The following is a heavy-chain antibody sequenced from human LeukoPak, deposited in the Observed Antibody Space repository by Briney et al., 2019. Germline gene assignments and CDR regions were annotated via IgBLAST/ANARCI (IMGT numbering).Heavy chain of an antibody. D-gene: IGHD6-13*01. V-gene: IGHV1-2*04. CDR2: INPNSGGT. Sequence: ASVKVSCKASGYTFTGYYMHWVRQAPGQGLEWMGWINPNSGGTNYAQKFQGWVTMTRDTSISTAYMELSRLRSDDTAVYYCARGGYSSSEPLFFSWGQGTLVTVSS. CDR3: ARGGYSSSEPLFFS. CDR1: GYTFTGYY. J-gene: IGHJ4*02.